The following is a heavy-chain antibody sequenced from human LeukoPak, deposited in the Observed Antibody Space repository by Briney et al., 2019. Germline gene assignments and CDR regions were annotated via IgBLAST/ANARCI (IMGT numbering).Heavy chain of an antibody. V-gene: IGHV3-21*01. CDR3: ARDRSGWYDGMDV. CDR1: GFTFSSYS. D-gene: IGHD6-19*01. J-gene: IGHJ6*02. CDR2: ISSSSSYI. Sequence: PGGSLRLSCAASGFTFSSYSMNWVRQAPGKGLEWVSSISSSSSYIYYADSVKGRFTISRDNAKNSLYLQMDSLRAEDTAVYYCARDRSGWYDGMDVWGQGTTVTVSS.